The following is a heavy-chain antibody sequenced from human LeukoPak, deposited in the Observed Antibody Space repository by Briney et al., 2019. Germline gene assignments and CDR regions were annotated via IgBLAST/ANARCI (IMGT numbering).Heavy chain of an antibody. Sequence: GGSLRLSCAASGFTFSSYSMNWVRQAPGKGLEWVSYISSSSSTIYYADSVKGRFTISRDNAKNSLYLQMNSLRAEDTAVYYCARVSGYSGYAMDVWGQGTLVTVSS. V-gene: IGHV3-48*01. J-gene: IGHJ4*02. CDR1: GFTFSSYS. D-gene: IGHD5-12*01. CDR3: ARVSGYSGYAMDV. CDR2: ISSSSSTI.